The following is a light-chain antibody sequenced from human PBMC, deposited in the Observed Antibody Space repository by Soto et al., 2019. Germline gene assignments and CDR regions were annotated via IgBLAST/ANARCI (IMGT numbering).Light chain of an antibody. V-gene: IGKV1-39*01. Sequence: DIQMTQSPSSLSASVGDRVTITCRASQSISIHLNWYQQRPGKAPKLLIFGAASLQSGVPSRFSGSGSGTDFTLTISSLQLEDFATYWCQHSYNTPWTFGQGTKVEIK. CDR2: GAA. J-gene: IGKJ1*01. CDR1: QSISIH. CDR3: QHSYNTPWT.